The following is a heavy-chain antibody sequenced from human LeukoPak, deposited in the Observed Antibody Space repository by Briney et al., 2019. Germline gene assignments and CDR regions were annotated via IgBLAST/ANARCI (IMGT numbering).Heavy chain of an antibody. V-gene: IGHV1-2*02. J-gene: IGHJ4*02. D-gene: IGHD6-6*01. Sequence: ASVKVSFKGSGYTFTVYYMHWVRQAPGQGLECMGWINHNSGGTNNAQKFQGRVTMTRDTSISTAYMKLSRLRSDDTAVYYCARSRTDEYSSSGALDYSGEGALV. CDR3: ARSRTDEYSSSGALDY. CDR1: GYTFTVYY. CDR2: INHNSGGT.